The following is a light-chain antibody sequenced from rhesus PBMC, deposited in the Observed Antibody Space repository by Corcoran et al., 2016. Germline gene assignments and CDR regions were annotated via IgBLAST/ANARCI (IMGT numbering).Light chain of an antibody. V-gene: IGKV1-22*01. Sequence: DIQMTQSPSSMSASVGDTVTITCRASTSISSWLAWYQQKPGKAPKPLINKASSLHSWVPSRFSGSGSGTDFTLTISRLQSEDFATYYFQQYSSSPLTFGQGTKVELK. CDR3: QQYSSSPLT. J-gene: IGKJ1*01. CDR1: TSISSW. CDR2: KAS.